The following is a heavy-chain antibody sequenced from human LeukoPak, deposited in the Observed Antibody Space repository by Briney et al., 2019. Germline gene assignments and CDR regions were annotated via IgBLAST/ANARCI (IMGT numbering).Heavy chain of an antibody. D-gene: IGHD2-15*01. CDR3: ASMHGYCSGGSCYYYYGMDV. CDR1: GGTFSSYA. J-gene: IGHJ6*02. Sequence: SVKVSCKASGGTFSSYAINWVRQAPGQGLEWMGRIIPILGIANYTQKFHGRVTITADKSTSTAYMELSSLRSEDRAVYYCASMHGYCSGGSCYYYYGMDVWGQGTTVTVSS. V-gene: IGHV1-69*04. CDR2: IIPILGIA.